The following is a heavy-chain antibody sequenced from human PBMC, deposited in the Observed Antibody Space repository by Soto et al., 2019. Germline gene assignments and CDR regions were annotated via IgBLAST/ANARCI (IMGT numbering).Heavy chain of an antibody. J-gene: IGHJ5*02. Sequence: SETLSLTCTVSGGSISSGDYYWSWIRQPPGKGLEWIGYIYYSGSTYYNPSLKSRVTISVDTCKNQFSLKLSSVTAADTAVYYCARVGVQWELLHTSCPAWFDPWGQGTLVTVSS. CDR2: IYYSGST. CDR1: GGSISSGDYY. D-gene: IGHD1-26*01. V-gene: IGHV4-30-4*01. CDR3: ARVGVQWELLHTSCPAWFDP.